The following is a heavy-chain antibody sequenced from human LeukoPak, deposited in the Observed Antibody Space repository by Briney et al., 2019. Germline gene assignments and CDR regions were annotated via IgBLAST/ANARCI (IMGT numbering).Heavy chain of an antibody. CDR1: GFTLSSYW. V-gene: IGHV3-7*01. CDR2: IKQDGSEK. CDR3: AREMANYGMDV. Sequence: TGGSLRLSCAASGFTLSSYWMSWVRQAPGKGLEWVANIKQDGSEKYYVDSVKGRFTISRDNAKNSLYLQMNSLRAEDTAVYYCAREMANYGMDVWGQGTTVTVSS. D-gene: IGHD5-24*01. J-gene: IGHJ6*02.